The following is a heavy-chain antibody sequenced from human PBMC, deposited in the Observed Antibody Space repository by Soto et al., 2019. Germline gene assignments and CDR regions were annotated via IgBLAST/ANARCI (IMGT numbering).Heavy chain of an antibody. J-gene: IGHJ4*02. V-gene: IGHV4-39*01. CDR2: IFYSGTT. Sequence: SETLSLTCTVSGGSITSNSYYWGWIRQSPGKGLEWIGSIFYSGTTYNNPSLKSRATISVDTSRKTISMKMTSLTASDTAVYFCATMALAGGEDFFAFWGRGTLVTVSS. CDR3: ATMALAGGEDFFAF. D-gene: IGHD7-27*01. CDR1: GGSITSNSYY.